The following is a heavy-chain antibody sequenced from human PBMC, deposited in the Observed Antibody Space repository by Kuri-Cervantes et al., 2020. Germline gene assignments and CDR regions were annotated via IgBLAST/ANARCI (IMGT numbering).Heavy chain of an antibody. CDR2: ISWNSGSI. Sequence: SLKISCVASGFTSQDHAMHWVRQAPGKGLEWVSGISWNSGSIGYADSVKGRFTISRDNAKNSLYLQMNSLRAEDTALYYCAKVNGSGSYLYWYFDLWGRGTLVTVSS. V-gene: IGHV3-9*02. CDR3: AKVNGSGSYLYWYFDL. CDR1: GFTSQDHA. J-gene: IGHJ2*01. D-gene: IGHD3-10*01.